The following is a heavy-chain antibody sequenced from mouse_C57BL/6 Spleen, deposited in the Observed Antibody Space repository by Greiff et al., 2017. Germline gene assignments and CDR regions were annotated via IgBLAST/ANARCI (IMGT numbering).Heavy chain of an antibody. CDR1: GYTFTSYW. D-gene: IGHD1-1*01. Sequence: QVQLQQPGAELVKPGASVKLSCKASGYTFTSYWMHWVKQSPGQGLEWIGMIHPNSGSTNYNEKFKSKATLTVDKSSSTAYMQLSSLTSEDSAVYYCARSITTVGAMDYWGQGTSVTVSS. J-gene: IGHJ4*01. CDR3: ARSITTVGAMDY. CDR2: IHPNSGST. V-gene: IGHV1-64*01.